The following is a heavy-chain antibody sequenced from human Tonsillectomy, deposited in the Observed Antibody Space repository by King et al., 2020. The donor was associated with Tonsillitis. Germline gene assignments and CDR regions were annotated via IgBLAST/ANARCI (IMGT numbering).Heavy chain of an antibody. Sequence: QLVQSGAEVKKPGESLKISCKGSGYNFASYWIDWVRQMPGKGLESMGIIYPGDSETRYSPSFQGQVTISVDKSISTAYLQWSSLKASDTAMYYRARLVSGGYAQFDYWGQGTLVTVSS. D-gene: IGHD5-12*01. CDR3: ARLVSGGYAQFDY. CDR2: IYPGDSET. J-gene: IGHJ4*02. CDR1: GYNFASYW. V-gene: IGHV5-51*03.